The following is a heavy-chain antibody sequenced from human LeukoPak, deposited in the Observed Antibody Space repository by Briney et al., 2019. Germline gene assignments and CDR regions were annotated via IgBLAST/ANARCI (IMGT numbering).Heavy chain of an antibody. CDR2: ISSSSSYI. Sequence: GGSLRLSCAASGFTFSSYSMNWVRQAPGKGLGWVSSISSSSSYIYYADSVKGRFTISRDNAKNSLYLQMNSLRAEDTAVYYCARDHCSSTSCYLDWGQGTLVTVSS. D-gene: IGHD2-2*01. J-gene: IGHJ4*02. CDR3: ARDHCSSTSCYLD. CDR1: GFTFSSYS. V-gene: IGHV3-21*01.